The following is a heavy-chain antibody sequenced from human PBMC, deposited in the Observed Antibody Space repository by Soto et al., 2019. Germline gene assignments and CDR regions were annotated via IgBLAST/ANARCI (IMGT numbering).Heavy chain of an antibody. Sequence: EVQLVESGGGLVKPGGSLRLSRAASGFTFSSYSMNWVRQAPGKGLEWVSSISSSSSYIYYADSVKGRFTISRDNAKNSLYLQMNSLRAEDTAVYYCAREGIAVAGYYFDYWGQGTLVTVSS. CDR2: ISSSSSYI. J-gene: IGHJ4*02. V-gene: IGHV3-21*01. D-gene: IGHD6-19*01. CDR1: GFTFSSYS. CDR3: AREGIAVAGYYFDY.